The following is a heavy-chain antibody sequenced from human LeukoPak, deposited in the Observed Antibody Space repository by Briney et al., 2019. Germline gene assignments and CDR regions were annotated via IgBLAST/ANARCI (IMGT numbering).Heavy chain of an antibody. J-gene: IGHJ4*02. CDR2: IHPSGGNS. V-gene: IGHV1-46*01. Sequence: GASVKISCKACGYTFTSHYVHWVRQAPGQGLEWMGIIHPSGGNSRNTQNFQGRVTMTRDTSTSTVYLELSSLRSEDTAVYYCARDCSSTTCQGPVLDFWGQGTLVTVSS. CDR1: GYTFTSHY. CDR3: ARDCSSTTCQGPVLDF. D-gene: IGHD2/OR15-2a*01.